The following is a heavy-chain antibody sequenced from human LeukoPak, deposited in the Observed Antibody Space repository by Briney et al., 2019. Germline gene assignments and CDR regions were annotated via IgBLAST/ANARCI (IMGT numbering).Heavy chain of an antibody. CDR1: GGSISSGSYY. D-gene: IGHD6-13*01. V-gene: IGHV4-61*02. CDR2: IYTSGGTSGST. J-gene: IGHJ5*02. Sequence: SETLSPTCTVSGGSISSGSYYWNWIRQPAGKGLEWIGRIYTSGGTSGSTNYNPSLMSRITISLDTSKNQFSLRLNSVTAADTAVYYCARDAGATPSSVWFDPWGRGTLVTVSS. CDR3: ARDAGATPSSVWFDP.